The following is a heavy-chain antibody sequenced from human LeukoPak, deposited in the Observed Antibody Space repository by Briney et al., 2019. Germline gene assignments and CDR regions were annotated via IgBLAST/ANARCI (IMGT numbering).Heavy chain of an antibody. CDR2: IRYDGSNI. D-gene: IGHD3-10*01. Sequence: PGGSLRLSCAASGFTFSSYSMNWVRQAPGKGLEWVAFIRYDGSNIYYADSVKGRFTISRDNSKNTLYLQMNSLRAEDTAVYYCAKGGILLWFGELSYWGQGTLVTVSS. CDR1: GFTFSSYS. V-gene: IGHV3-30*02. J-gene: IGHJ4*02. CDR3: AKGGILLWFGELSY.